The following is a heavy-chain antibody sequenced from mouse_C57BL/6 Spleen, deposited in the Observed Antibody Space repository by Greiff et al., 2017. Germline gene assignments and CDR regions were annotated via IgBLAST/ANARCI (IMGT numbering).Heavy chain of an antibody. CDR1: GYAFSSSW. V-gene: IGHV1-82*01. CDR2: IYPGDGDT. Sequence: VQGVESGPELVKPGASVKISCKASGYAFSSSWMNWVKQRPGKGLEWIGRIYPGDGDTNYTGKFKGKATLTADKSSSTAYMQLSSLTSDDSAVYVCARGDYAWFAYWGKGTLVTVAA. D-gene: IGHD2-4*01. CDR3: ARGDYAWFAY. J-gene: IGHJ3*01.